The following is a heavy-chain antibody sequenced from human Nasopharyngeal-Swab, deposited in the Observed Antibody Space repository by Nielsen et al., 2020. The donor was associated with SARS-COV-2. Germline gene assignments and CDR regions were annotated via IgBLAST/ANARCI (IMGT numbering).Heavy chain of an antibody. CDR3: AKDLGYCSGGSCYGDAFDI. D-gene: IGHD2-15*01. CDR2: ITADGAAT. CDR1: GFTFRSYA. J-gene: IGHJ3*02. V-gene: IGHV3-23*01. Sequence: GESLKISCVVSGFTFRSYAMTWVRLAPGKGLELVSVITADGAATAYVDSVKGRFTISRDNSKNTLYLQMNSLRAEDTAVYYCAKDLGYCSGGSCYGDAFDIWGQGTMVTVSS.